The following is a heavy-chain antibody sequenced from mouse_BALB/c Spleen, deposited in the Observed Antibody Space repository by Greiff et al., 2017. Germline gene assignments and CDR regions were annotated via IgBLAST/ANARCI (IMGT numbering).Heavy chain of an antibody. CDR1: GYTFTDYY. V-gene: IGHV1-77*01. CDR2: IYPGSGNT. CDR3: ATQGYYYAMDY. J-gene: IGHJ4*01. Sequence: QVQLQQSGAELARPGASVKLSCKASGYTFTDYYINWVKQRTGQGLEWIGEIYPGSGNTYYNEKFKGKATLTADKSSSTAYMRLSSLTSEDSAVYFCATQGYYYAMDYWGQGTSVTVSS.